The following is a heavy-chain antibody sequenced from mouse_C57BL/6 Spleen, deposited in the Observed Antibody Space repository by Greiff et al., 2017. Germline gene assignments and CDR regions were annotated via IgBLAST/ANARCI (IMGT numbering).Heavy chain of an antibody. CDR1: GYTFTSYW. CDR2: INPSSGYT. CDR3: ARGRGYDYDGGDY. D-gene: IGHD2-4*01. Sequence: QVQLQQSGAELAKPGASVKLSCKASGYTFTSYWMHWVKQRPGQGLEWIGYINPSSGYTKYNQKFKDKATLTADKSASTAYMQLSSLTYEDSAVYCCARGRGYDYDGGDYWGQGTTLTVSS. V-gene: IGHV1-7*01. J-gene: IGHJ2*01.